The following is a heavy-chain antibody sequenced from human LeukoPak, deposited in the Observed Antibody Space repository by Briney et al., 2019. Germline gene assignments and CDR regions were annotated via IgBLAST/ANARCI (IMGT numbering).Heavy chain of an antibody. V-gene: IGHV3-9*01. CDR3: AELGITMIGGV. Sequence: PGGSLRLSCAASGFTFYNYAMHWVRQAPGKGLEWVSGVTWNSGSLDYADSVKGRFTISRDNAKNSLYLQMNSLRAEDTAVYYCAELGITMIGGVWGKGTTVPISS. CDR1: GFTFYNYA. J-gene: IGHJ6*04. D-gene: IGHD3-10*02. CDR2: VTWNSGSL.